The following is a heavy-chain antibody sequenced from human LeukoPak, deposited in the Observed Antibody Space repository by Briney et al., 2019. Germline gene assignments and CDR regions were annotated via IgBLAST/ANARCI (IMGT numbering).Heavy chain of an antibody. D-gene: IGHD3-22*01. Sequence: GGSLRLSCAASGFTFSSYGMHWVRQAPGKGLEWVAVIWYDGSHKYYVDSVKGRFTISRDNSKNTLHLQMNSLRAEDTAVYYCAKRGVVIRVILVGFHKEAYYFDSWGQGALVTVSS. V-gene: IGHV3-33*06. CDR3: AKRGVVIRVILVGFHKEAYYFDS. CDR1: GFTFSSYG. CDR2: IWYDGSHK. J-gene: IGHJ4*02.